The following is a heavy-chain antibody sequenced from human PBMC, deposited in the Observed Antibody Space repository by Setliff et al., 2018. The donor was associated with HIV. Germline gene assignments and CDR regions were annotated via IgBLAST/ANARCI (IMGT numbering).Heavy chain of an antibody. J-gene: IGHJ6*03. D-gene: IGHD2-15*01. V-gene: IGHV3-73*01. CDR3: ARQGVAGYYYYYMDV. Sequence: TGGSLRLSCAASGFIFSDSALHWVRQPSGKGLEWLGRIRSRAHNYATSYAASVKGRFTIARDDSKNTAYLQMNSLKSEDTAVYYCARQGVAGYYYYYMDVWGKGTTVTVSS. CDR2: IRSRAHNYAT. CDR1: GFIFSDSA.